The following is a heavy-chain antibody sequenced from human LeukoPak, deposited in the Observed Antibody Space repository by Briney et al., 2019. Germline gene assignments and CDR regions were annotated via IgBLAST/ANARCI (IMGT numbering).Heavy chain of an antibody. Sequence: SETLSLTCTVSGGSISSSSYYWGWIRQPPGKELEWIGSIYYRGDTYYNPSLKSRVTISVDTSKNQFSLKLNSVTAADTAVYYCARRIPASGMRDVWGQGTTVTVTS. D-gene: IGHD3-10*01. V-gene: IGHV4-39*01. J-gene: IGHJ6*02. CDR3: ARRIPASGMRDV. CDR2: IYYRGDT. CDR1: GGSISSSSYY.